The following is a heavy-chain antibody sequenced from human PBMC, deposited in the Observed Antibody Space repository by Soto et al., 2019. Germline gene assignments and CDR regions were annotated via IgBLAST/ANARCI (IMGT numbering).Heavy chain of an antibody. J-gene: IGHJ5*02. Sequence: LRLSCAASGFTFSNYWMSWVRQAPGKGLEWVANIKEDGSERNYVDSVKGRFTISRDNAENSLYLQMNSLRAEDTAVYYCASARHIGPWGQGTLVTVSS. V-gene: IGHV3-7*01. CDR3: ASARHIGP. CDR1: GFTFSNYW. CDR2: IKEDGSER. D-gene: IGHD2-21*01.